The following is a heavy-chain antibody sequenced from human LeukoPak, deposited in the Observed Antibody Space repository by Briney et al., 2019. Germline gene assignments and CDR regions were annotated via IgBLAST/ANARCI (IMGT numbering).Heavy chain of an antibody. D-gene: IGHD3-10*01. CDR3: ASGLGYYGSGSSPFDY. J-gene: IGHJ4*02. Sequence: SETLSLTCTVSGGSISSSSYYWGWIRQPPGKGLEWIGYIYYSGSTNYNPSLKSRVTISVDTSKNQFSLKLSSVTAADTAVYYCASGLGYYGSGSSPFDYWGQGTLVTVSS. CDR1: GGSISSSSYY. CDR2: IYYSGST. V-gene: IGHV4-61*05.